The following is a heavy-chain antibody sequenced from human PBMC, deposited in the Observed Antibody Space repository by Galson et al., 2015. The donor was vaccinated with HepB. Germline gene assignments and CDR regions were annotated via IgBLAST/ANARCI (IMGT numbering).Heavy chain of an antibody. V-gene: IGHV3-73*01. CDR3: TRLGDFSGYSSR. D-gene: IGHD6-19*01. CDR1: GFTFSSSA. Sequence: SLRLSCAASGFTFSSSAIHWVRQASGKGPEWVGRIRSKANSYATSYVPSLKGRFTISRDDSKDMAYLHMKSLKTEDTAVYYCTRLGDFSGYSSRWGQGTLVTVSS. CDR2: IRSKANSYAT. J-gene: IGHJ4*02.